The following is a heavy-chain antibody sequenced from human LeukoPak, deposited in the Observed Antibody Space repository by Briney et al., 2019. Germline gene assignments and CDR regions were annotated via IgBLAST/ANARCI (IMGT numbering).Heavy chain of an antibody. J-gene: IGHJ4*02. V-gene: IGHV4-4*02. CDR3: AREGGPFRPLDY. D-gene: IGHD2/OR15-2a*01. Sequence: SETLSLTCGVSGGSISSTNWWPWVRQPPGKGLEWIGEVHLDGRTNYNPSLQSRLTMSVDFSENHISLQLTSVTAADTAVYYCAREGGPFRPLDYSGQGTLVTVSS. CDR2: VHLDGRT. CDR1: GGSISSTNW.